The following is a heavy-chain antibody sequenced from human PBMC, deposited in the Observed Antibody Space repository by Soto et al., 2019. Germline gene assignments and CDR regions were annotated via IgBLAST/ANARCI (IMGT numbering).Heavy chain of an antibody. Sequence: EVQLLESGGGLVQPGGSLRLSCAASGFTFSSYAMSWVRQAPGKGLEWVSAISGSGGSTYYADSVKGRVTISRDNSKNTLYLQMNSLRAEDTAVYYCAKLGAIGGSSSYVYDYWGQGTLVTVSS. CDR2: ISGSGGST. CDR1: GFTFSSYA. V-gene: IGHV3-23*01. J-gene: IGHJ4*02. D-gene: IGHD6-6*01. CDR3: AKLGAIGGSSSYVYDY.